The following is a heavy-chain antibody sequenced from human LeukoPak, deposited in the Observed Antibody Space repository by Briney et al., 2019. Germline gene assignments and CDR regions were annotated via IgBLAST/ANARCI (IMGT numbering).Heavy chain of an antibody. Sequence: GGSLRLSCAASGFTFSSYGMHWVRQAPGKGLEWVAVISYDGSNKYYADSVKGRFTISRDNSKNTLYLQMNSLRAEGTAVYYCARTEYYDFWSGSPMDVWGKGTTVTVSS. CDR3: ARTEYYDFWSGSPMDV. CDR2: ISYDGSNK. V-gene: IGHV3-30*03. D-gene: IGHD3-3*01. J-gene: IGHJ6*03. CDR1: GFTFSSYG.